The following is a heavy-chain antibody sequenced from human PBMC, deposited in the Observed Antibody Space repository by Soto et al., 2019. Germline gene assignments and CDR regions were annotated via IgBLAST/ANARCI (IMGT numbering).Heavy chain of an antibody. CDR3: ARDFRGITGIPFDY. Sequence: EVQLVESGGGLVQPGGSLRLSCAASGFTFSSYSMNWVRQAPGKGLEWVSYISSSSSTIYYADSMKGRFTISRDNAKNSLYLQMNSLRAEDTAVYYCARDFRGITGIPFDYWGQGTLVTVSS. CDR2: ISSSSSTI. V-gene: IGHV3-48*01. CDR1: GFTFSSYS. J-gene: IGHJ4*02. D-gene: IGHD1-20*01.